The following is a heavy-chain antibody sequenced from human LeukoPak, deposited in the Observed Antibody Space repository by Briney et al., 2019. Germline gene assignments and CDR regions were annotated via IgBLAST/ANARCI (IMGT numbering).Heavy chain of an antibody. CDR3: AKDQYDSSIFDY. J-gene: IGHJ4*02. CDR2: ISGSGGST. CDR1: GFTFSSYA. D-gene: IGHD3-22*01. Sequence: GGSLRLSRAASGFTFSSYAMSWVRQAPGKGLEWVSAISGSGGSTYYADSVKGRFTISRDNSKNTLYLQMNSLRAEDTAVYYCAKDQYDSSIFDYWGQGTLVTVSS. V-gene: IGHV3-23*01.